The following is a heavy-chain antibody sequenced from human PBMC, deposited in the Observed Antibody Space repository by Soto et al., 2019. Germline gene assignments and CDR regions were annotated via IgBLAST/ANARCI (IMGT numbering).Heavy chain of an antibody. CDR2: IFSSGTT. CDR1: GDSISGGNKY. Sequence: LSLTCTVSGDSISGGNKYWSWIRQPPGKGLEWIGYIFSSGTTYYNPSLKSRLTMSLDASQNQFSLKLNSLTDADTAVYFCARVPSPFDYYYAMDVWGQGTTVTVSS. V-gene: IGHV4-30-4*01. CDR3: ARVPSPFDYYYAMDV. J-gene: IGHJ6*02. D-gene: IGHD3-16*01.